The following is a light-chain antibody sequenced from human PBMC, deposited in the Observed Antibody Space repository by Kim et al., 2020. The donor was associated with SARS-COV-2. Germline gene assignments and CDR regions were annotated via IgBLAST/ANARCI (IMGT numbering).Light chain of an antibody. J-gene: IGLJ3*02. CDR1: SGNLASNY. Sequence: KTVTISCTGSSGNLASNYVQWHQQRPGSAPTTVIYEDNQRPSGVPDRFSGSIDASANSASLTISGLKTDDEADYYCQSYDSSTHWVFGGGTQLTVL. V-gene: IGLV6-57*02. CDR3: QSYDSSTHWV. CDR2: EDN.